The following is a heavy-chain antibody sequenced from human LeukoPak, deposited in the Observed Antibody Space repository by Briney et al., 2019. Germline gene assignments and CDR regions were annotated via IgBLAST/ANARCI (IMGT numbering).Heavy chain of an antibody. CDR3: AKIPQVATYTVPNFDF. J-gene: IGHJ4*02. Sequence: GGSLRLSCAASGFTFSSYWMHWVRQAPGKGLVWVSRIKSDGSNTNYADSVKGRFTISRDNSKNTLYLQMNSLRAEDTAVYYCAKIPQVATYTVPNFDFWGQGTLVTVSS. CDR2: IKSDGSNT. V-gene: IGHV3-74*01. CDR1: GFTFSSYW. D-gene: IGHD3-16*01.